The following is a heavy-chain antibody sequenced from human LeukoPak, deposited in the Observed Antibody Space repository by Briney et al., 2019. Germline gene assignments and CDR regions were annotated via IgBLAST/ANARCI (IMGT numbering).Heavy chain of an antibody. CDR3: ARNGLGATTPNFDY. CDR1: GFTFSSYG. Sequence: GGSLRLSCAASGFTFSSYGMHWVRQAPGKGLEWVAVISYDGSNKYYADSVKGRFTISRDNSKNTLYLQMNSLRAEDTAVYYCARNGLGATTPNFDYWGQGTLVTVSS. V-gene: IGHV3-30*03. J-gene: IGHJ4*02. D-gene: IGHD1-26*01. CDR2: ISYDGSNK.